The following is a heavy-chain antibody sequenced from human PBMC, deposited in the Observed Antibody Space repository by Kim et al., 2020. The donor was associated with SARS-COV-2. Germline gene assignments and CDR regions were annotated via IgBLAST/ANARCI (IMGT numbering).Heavy chain of an antibody. D-gene: IGHD1-26*01. V-gene: IGHV3-23*01. Sequence: GSEDYAVSVKGRFTDSSDNSKNTLDLQMNSLRAEDTAVYYWPRGELPNGYWGQGTLVTVSS. CDR3: PRGELPNGY. J-gene: IGHJ4*02. CDR2: GSE.